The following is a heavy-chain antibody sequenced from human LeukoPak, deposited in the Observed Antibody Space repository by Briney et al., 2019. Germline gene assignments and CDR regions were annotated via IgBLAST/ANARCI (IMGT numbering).Heavy chain of an antibody. D-gene: IGHD1-26*01. Sequence: SETLSLTCTVSGGSISSGDYYWSWIRQPPGKGLEWIGYIYYSGSTYYNPSLKSRLTISVDTSKNQFSLKLSSVTAADTAVYYCARSGIVGATESFFDYWGQGTLVTVSS. CDR2: IYYSGST. CDR3: ARSGIVGATESFFDY. J-gene: IGHJ4*02. CDR1: GGSISSGDYY. V-gene: IGHV4-30-4*02.